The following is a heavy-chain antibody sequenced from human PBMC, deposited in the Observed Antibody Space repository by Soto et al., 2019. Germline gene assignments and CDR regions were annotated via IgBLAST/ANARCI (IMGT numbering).Heavy chain of an antibody. J-gene: IGHJ3*02. Sequence: ASVKVSCKASGYTFSNYGIGWLRQAPGQGLEWLAWISAYNGDTKSAQKLQGRVTVTTDVSTSTAYMELRSLRSDDTAVYYCARDRETTTTRRAFDIWGQGTMVTVSS. V-gene: IGHV1-18*01. D-gene: IGHD1-26*01. CDR2: ISAYNGDT. CDR3: ARDRETTTTRRAFDI. CDR1: GYTFSNYG.